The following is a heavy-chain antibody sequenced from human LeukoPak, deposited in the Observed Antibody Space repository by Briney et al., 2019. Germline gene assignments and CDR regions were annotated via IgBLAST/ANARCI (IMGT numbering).Heavy chain of an antibody. Sequence: GGSLRLSCAASGFTFDDYAMHWVRQAPGKGLEWVSGISWNSGSIGYADSVKGRFTISRDNAKNSLYLQMNSLRAEDTALYYCAKAVTIFGVVIRGAFDIWGQGTMATVSS. D-gene: IGHD3-3*01. J-gene: IGHJ3*02. CDR1: GFTFDDYA. CDR3: AKAVTIFGVVIRGAFDI. V-gene: IGHV3-9*01. CDR2: ISWNSGSI.